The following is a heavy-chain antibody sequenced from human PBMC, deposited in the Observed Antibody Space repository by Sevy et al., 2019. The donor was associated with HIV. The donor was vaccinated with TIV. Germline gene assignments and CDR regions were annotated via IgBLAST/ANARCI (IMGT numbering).Heavy chain of an antibody. CDR1: GFTFTYAW. CDR2: IKSRADGGTI. V-gene: IGHV3-15*01. D-gene: IGHD2-8*01. J-gene: IGHJ6*02. CDR3: STDPIILLLVTDGMDV. Sequence: GESLKISCAASGFTFTYAWMSWVRQAPGKGLEWVGRIKSRADGGTIDYAAPVKGRFTISRDDSKNTLYLQMNSLKTEDKAVYYCSTDPIILLLVTDGMDVWGQGTTVTVSS.